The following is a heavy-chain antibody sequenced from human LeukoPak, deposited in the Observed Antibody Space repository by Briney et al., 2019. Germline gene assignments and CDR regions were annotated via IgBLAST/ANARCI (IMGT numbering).Heavy chain of an antibody. CDR2: ISSSSGYI. D-gene: IGHD5-12*01. V-gene: IGHV3-21*01. CDR3: ARDASGGYDSGY. J-gene: IGHJ4*02. CDR1: GFTFSSYS. Sequence: GGSLRLSCAASGFTFSSYSMNWVRQAPGKGLEWVSSISSSSGYIYYADSVKGRFTISRDNAKNSLYLQMNSLRAEDTAVYYCARDASGGYDSGYWGQGTLVTVS.